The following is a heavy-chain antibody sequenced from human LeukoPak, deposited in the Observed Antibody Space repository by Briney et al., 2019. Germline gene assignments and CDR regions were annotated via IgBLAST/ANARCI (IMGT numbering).Heavy chain of an antibody. Sequence: SETLSLTCAVYGGSFSGYYWSWIRQPPGKGLEWIGEINHSGSTNYNPSLKSRVTISVDTSKNQFSLKLSSVTAADTAVYYCASPPQAYYYGSGSSSDAFDIWGQGTTVTVSS. CDR3: ASPPQAYYYGSGSSSDAFDI. CDR1: GGSFSGYY. V-gene: IGHV4-34*01. J-gene: IGHJ3*02. D-gene: IGHD3-10*01. CDR2: INHSGST.